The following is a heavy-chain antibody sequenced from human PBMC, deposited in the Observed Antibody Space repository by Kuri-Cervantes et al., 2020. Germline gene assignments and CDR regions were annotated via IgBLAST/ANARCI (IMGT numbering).Heavy chain of an antibody. V-gene: IGHV3-30-3*01. Sequence: GGSLRLSCAASGFTFSSYAMHWVRQAPGKGLEWVAVISYDGSNKYYADSVKGRFTISRDSAKNSLYLQMNSLSAEDTAVYYCARGRRGSSAWSSVESFHYWGQGTLVTVSS. CDR1: GFTFSSYA. D-gene: IGHD6-19*01. CDR3: ARGRRGSSAWSSVESFHY. J-gene: IGHJ1*01. CDR2: ISYDGSNK.